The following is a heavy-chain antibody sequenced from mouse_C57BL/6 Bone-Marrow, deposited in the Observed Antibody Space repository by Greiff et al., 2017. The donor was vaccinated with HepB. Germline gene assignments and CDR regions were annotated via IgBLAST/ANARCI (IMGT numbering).Heavy chain of an antibody. D-gene: IGHD2-3*01. Sequence: VQLQQSGTVLARPGASVKMSCKTSSYTFTSYWMHWVKQRPGQGLEWIGAIYPGNSDTSYNQKFKGKAKLTAVTSASTAYMELSSLTNEDSAVYYCTRGGNGYYPAWFAYWGQGTLVTVSA. CDR1: SYTFTSYW. CDR2: IYPGNSDT. J-gene: IGHJ3*01. CDR3: TRGGNGYYPAWFAY. V-gene: IGHV1-5*01.